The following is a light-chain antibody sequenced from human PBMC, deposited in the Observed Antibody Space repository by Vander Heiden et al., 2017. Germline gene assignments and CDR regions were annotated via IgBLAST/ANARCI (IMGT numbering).Light chain of an antibody. Sequence: DIQMTQSPSSLSASVGDRVTITCRASQSISNYLNWYQQKPGKAPKLLIYAASSLQSGVPSRFSGGGSGTEFTLTISSLQPEDFATYSCQQSLRIPLTFGGGTKVEIK. CDR1: QSISNY. CDR3: QQSLRIPLT. V-gene: IGKV1-39*01. J-gene: IGKJ4*01. CDR2: AAS.